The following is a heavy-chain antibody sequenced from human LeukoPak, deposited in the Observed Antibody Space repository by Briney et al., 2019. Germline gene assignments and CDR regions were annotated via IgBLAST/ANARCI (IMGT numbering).Heavy chain of an antibody. CDR3: AGAMVRGVPDAFDI. D-gene: IGHD3-10*01. V-gene: IGHV4-39*07. CDR2: IYYSGST. Sequence: SETLSLTCTVSGGSISSSSYYWGWIRQPPGKGLEWIGSIYYSGSTYYNPSLKSRVTVSVDTSKNQFSLKLSSVTAADTAVYYCAGAMVRGVPDAFDIWGQGTMVTVSS. CDR1: GGSISSSSYY. J-gene: IGHJ3*02.